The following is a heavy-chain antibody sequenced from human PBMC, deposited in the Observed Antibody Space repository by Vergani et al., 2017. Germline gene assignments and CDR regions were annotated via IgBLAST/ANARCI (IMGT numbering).Heavy chain of an antibody. J-gene: IGHJ4*02. V-gene: IGHV3-23*01. CDR2: VSGSSATP. D-gene: IGHD5-12*01. Sequence: EVQLLESGGGLVQPGGSLRLSCEASGFSFPGYAMSWVRQAPGKGLEWVSSVSGSSATPYYADSVKGRFIISRDNSKNTLHLQMNSLRADVTAVYYCKKGSRGYTGYFFDYWGQGTLATVSS. CDR1: GFSFPGYA. CDR3: KKGSRGYTGYFFDY.